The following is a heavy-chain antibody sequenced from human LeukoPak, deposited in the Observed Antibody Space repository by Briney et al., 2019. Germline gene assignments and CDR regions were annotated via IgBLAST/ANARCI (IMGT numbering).Heavy chain of an antibody. J-gene: IGHJ4*02. CDR2: IKQDGSEK. CDR1: RFTFSYYW. D-gene: IGHD5-24*01. V-gene: IGHV3-7*03. Sequence: GGSLRLSCATSRFTFSYYWMSWVRQAPGKGLEWVANIKQDGSEKYYVDSVKGRFTISRDNAKNSLYLQMNSLRAEDTALYHCARIGATTIEGPIDYWGQGTLVTVSS. CDR3: ARIGATTIEGPIDY.